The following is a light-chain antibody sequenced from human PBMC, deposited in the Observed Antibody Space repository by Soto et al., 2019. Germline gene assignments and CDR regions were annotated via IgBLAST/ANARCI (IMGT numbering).Light chain of an antibody. CDR2: AAS. V-gene: IGKV3-20*01. Sequence: EIVLTQSPGTLSLSPGERATLSCRASQSVSSNYLAWYQQKPGQAPRLLIYAASSRATGIPERFSGSGSGTDFTLTISRLEPEDFAIYSCQHYSSPPQTFGQGTKVDIK. CDR3: QHYSSPPQT. CDR1: QSVSSNY. J-gene: IGKJ1*01.